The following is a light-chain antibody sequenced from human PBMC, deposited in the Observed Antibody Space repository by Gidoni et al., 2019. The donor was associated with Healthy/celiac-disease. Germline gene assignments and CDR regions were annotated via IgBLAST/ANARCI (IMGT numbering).Light chain of an antibody. CDR2: DAS. CDR1: QSISSW. J-gene: IGKJ1*01. CDR3: QQYNSYSA. V-gene: IGKV1-5*01. Sequence: DIQMTQSPSTLSASVGDRVTITCRASQSISSWLAWYQQKPGKAPKLLIYDASSLESGVPSRCSGSGSGTEFTLTISILQPDDFATYYCQQYNSYSAFXQXTKVEIK.